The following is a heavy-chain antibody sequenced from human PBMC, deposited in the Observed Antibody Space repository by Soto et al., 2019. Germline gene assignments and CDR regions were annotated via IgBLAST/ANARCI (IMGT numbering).Heavy chain of an antibody. Sequence: PSETLSLTCPVSGVSISSGDYYWSWIRQPPGKGLEWIGYIYYSGSTYYNPSLKSRVTISVDTSKNQFSLKLSSVTAADTAVYYCAREGDLDYQDYWGQGTLVTVSS. CDR1: GVSISSGDYY. D-gene: IGHD3-3*01. CDR3: AREGDLDYQDY. CDR2: IYYSGST. V-gene: IGHV4-30-4*01. J-gene: IGHJ4*02.